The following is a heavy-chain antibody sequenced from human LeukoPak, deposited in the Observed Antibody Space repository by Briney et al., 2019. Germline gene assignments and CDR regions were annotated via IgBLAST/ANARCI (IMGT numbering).Heavy chain of an antibody. Sequence: ASVKVSCKASGGTFSSYAISWVRQAPGQGLEWMGGIIPIFSTANYAQNFQGRVTITTDESTSTAYMELSSLRSEDTAVYYCASRYSSSWYLPHYYYYYMDVWGKGTTVTVSS. CDR2: IIPIFSTA. CDR1: GGTFSSYA. D-gene: IGHD6-13*01. V-gene: IGHV1-69*05. CDR3: ASRYSSSWYLPHYYYYYMDV. J-gene: IGHJ6*03.